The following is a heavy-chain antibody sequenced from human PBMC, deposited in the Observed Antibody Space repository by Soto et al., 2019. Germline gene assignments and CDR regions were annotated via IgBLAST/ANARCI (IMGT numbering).Heavy chain of an antibody. J-gene: IGHJ6*04. V-gene: IGHV1-69*02. CDR3: ARIHDYSNPSEGMDV. CDR2: IIPILGIA. D-gene: IGHD4-4*01. CDR1: GGTFSSYT. Sequence: QVQLVQSGAEVKKPGSSVKVSCKASGGTFSSYTISWVRQAPGQGLEWMGRIIPILGIANYAQKFQGRVTITADKSTSTAYMELSSLRSEDTAVYYCARIHDYSNPSEGMDVWGKGTTVTVSS.